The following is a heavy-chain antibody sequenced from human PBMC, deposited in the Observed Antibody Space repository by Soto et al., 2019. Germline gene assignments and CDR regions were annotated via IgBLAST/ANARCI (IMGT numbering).Heavy chain of an antibody. CDR1: GAYMRGFY. J-gene: IGHJ4*02. CDR2: IYYSGSS. CDR3: ARDNGNYDFDF. D-gene: IGHD1-7*01. V-gene: IGHV4-59*01. Sequence: QVQLQESGPGLVKPSDTLSLTCTVSGAYMRGFYWHWIRQPPGQGLEWIGYIYYSGSSSYNPSLTSRVTISLDTSKSQFSRELSSVTAADTAFYYCARDNGNYDFDFWGQGTLVTVSS.